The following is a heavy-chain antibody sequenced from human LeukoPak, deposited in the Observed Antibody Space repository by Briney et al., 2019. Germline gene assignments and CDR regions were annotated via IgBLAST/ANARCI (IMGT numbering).Heavy chain of an antibody. J-gene: IGHJ4*02. CDR3: ASLGYGDLGY. V-gene: IGHV1-18*01. CDR1: GYTFTSYP. D-gene: IGHD4-17*01. CDR2: ITTYNGNT. Sequence: ASVKVSCKASGYTFTSYPISWVRQAPGQGLEWMGWITTYNGNTNYAQKLQGRVTVTTDTSTSTAYMDLRGLRSDDTAVYYCASLGYGDLGYWGQGTLVTVSS.